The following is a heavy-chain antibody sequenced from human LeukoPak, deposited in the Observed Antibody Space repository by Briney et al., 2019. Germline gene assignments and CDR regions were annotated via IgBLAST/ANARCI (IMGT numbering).Heavy chain of an antibody. CDR1: GYTFTSYD. Sequence: GASVKVSCKASGYTFTSYDISWVLQAPGQGLEWMGWISAYNGNTNYAQKLQGRVTMTTDTSTSTAYMELRSLRSDDTAVYYCARDAVPDDAFDIWGQGTMVTVSS. CDR2: ISAYNGNT. V-gene: IGHV1-18*01. J-gene: IGHJ3*02. CDR3: ARDAVPDDAFDI.